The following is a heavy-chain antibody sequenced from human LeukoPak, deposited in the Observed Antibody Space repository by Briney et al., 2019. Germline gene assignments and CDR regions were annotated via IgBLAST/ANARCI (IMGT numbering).Heavy chain of an antibody. CDR2: ITSSGDDI. J-gene: IGHJ4*02. D-gene: IGHD5-12*01. Sequence: GGSLRLSSAASGFNFSDYYMSWIRQAPGKGLEWVAYITSSGDDIYYADSVKGRFTISRDNAKNALFLRMSSLRVEDTATYYCASDIVATSGDFWGQGTLVSVSS. CDR3: ASDIVATSGDF. CDR1: GFNFSDYY. V-gene: IGHV3-11*01.